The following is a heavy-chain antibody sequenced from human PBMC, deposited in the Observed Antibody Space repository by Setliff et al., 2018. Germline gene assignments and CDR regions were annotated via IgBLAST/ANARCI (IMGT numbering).Heavy chain of an antibody. J-gene: IGHJ4*02. CDR3: ARVVTIIQYHHYFDY. CDR1: GGSISSSNW. D-gene: IGHD4-4*01. CDR2: IYHSGST. Sequence: SETLSLTCAVSGGSISSSNWWSWVRQPPGKGLGWIGEIYHSGSTIYNPSLESRVTISVDKSKNQFSLKLSSVTAADTAVYYCARVVTIIQYHHYFDYWGQGTLVTVSS. V-gene: IGHV4-4*02.